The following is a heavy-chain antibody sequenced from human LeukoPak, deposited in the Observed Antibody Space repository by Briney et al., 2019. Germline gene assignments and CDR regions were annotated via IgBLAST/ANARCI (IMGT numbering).Heavy chain of an antibody. CDR3: TTIAAAGQVDY. J-gene: IGHJ4*02. CDR1: GFTFSNAW. CDR2: IKSKTDGGTT. Sequence: GSLRLSCAASGFTFSNAWMSWVRQAPGKGLEWVGRIKSKTDGGTTDYAAPVKGRFIISRDDSKNTLYVQMNSLKTEDTAVYYCTTIAAAGQVDYWGQGTLVTVSS. V-gene: IGHV3-15*01. D-gene: IGHD6-13*01.